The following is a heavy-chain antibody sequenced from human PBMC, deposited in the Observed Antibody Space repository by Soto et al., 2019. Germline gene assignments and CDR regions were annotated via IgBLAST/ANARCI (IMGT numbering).Heavy chain of an antibody. Sequence: EVQLLESGGGLVQPGGSLRLSCAVSGFTFSSHAMSWVRQAPGKGLECVSSITGSGDSTYYADSVKGRFTISREKSKSTLYLQMNSLRAEDTSVYYYAKDLQFSGWLSAQTFDYWGQGTQVTVSS. CDR2: ITGSGDST. CDR1: GFTFSSHA. J-gene: IGHJ4*02. CDR3: AKDLQFSGWLSAQTFDY. V-gene: IGHV3-23*01. D-gene: IGHD6-19*01.